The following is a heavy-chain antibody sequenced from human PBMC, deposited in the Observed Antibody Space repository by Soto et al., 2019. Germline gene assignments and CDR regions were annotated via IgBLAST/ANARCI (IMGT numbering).Heavy chain of an antibody. CDR2: MNAKSEDT. CDR3: ARGNPVSYAGFDV. V-gene: IGHV1-8*01. CDR1: GYTSSDFD. Sequence: ASVKVACKASGYTSSDFDINWLRQASGQGPEWMGWMNAKSEDTFFAQRLQGKFHMNWETSLSTTYMEVGSLTSDDTAIYYCARGNPVSYAGFDVWGQGTTVTVSS. D-gene: IGHD3-10*01. J-gene: IGHJ6*02.